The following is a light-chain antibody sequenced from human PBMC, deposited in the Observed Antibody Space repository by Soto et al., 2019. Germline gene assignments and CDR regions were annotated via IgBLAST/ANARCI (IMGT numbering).Light chain of an antibody. CDR2: QTS. CDR1: QYINTR. Sequence: IVLKQSTATLSSVPSDRVPLSCRASQYINTRLAWYQHRPGQAPRLLIYQTSIRAAGIPARFSASGTGTDFTLTISDVQPEDFAVYYCHQRQSWPRTFGQGTKVDI. J-gene: IGKJ1*01. V-gene: IGKV3-11*01. CDR3: HQRQSWPRT.